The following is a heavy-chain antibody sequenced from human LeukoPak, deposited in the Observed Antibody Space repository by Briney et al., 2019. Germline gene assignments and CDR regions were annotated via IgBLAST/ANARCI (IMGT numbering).Heavy chain of an antibody. J-gene: IGHJ4*02. CDR1: GFTVSSNY. D-gene: IGHD3-10*01. CDR2: IYSGGST. Sequence: PGGSLRLSCAASGFTVSSNYMSWVRQAPGKGLEWVSVIYSGGSTYYADSVKGRFTISRDNSKNTLYLQMNSLRAEDTAVYYCAREVPYYYGSGCYSSGDYWGQGTLVTVSS. V-gene: IGHV3-66*01. CDR3: AREVPYYYGSGCYSSGDY.